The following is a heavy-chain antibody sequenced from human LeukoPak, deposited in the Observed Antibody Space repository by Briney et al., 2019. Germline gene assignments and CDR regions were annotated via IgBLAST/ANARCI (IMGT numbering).Heavy chain of an antibody. D-gene: IGHD3-3*01. CDR2: IYPNSGGT. Sequence: ASVKVSCKASGYTFTGYYMNWVRQAPGQGLEWMGWIYPNSGGTNYAQKFQGRVTMTRDTSISTAYMELSRLRSDDTAVYYCARGFTYYDFWSGYLYFDYWGQGTLVTVSS. V-gene: IGHV1-2*02. J-gene: IGHJ4*02. CDR1: GYTFTGYY. CDR3: ARGFTYYDFWSGYLYFDY.